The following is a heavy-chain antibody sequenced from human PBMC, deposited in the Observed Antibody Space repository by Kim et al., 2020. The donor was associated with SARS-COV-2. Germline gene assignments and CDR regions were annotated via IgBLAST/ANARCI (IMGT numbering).Heavy chain of an antibody. CDR2: INPNSGNT. V-gene: IGHV1-8*01. D-gene: IGHD3-16*01. CDR3: ARVDGGLRSYYYYCMHG. Sequence: ASVKVSCKASGYTFTSYDISWVRQATGQGLEWMGWINPNSGNTTYAQNFQRRFTMTMNTSITTAYMQLSSLGAEDTAVYYCARVDGGLRSYYYYCMHGW. J-gene: IGHJ6*01. CDR1: GYTFTSYD.